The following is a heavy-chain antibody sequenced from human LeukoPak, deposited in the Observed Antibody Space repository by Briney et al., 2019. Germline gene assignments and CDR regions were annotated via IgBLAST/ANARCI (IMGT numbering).Heavy chain of an antibody. J-gene: IGHJ5*02. V-gene: IGHV4-34*01. CDR3: AKGSRVVVVAAKRGPRDWFDP. CDR1: GGSFSGYY. D-gene: IGHD2-15*01. Sequence: SETLSLTCAVYGGSFSGYYWSWIRQPPGKGLEWIGEINHSGSTNYNPSLKSRVTISVDTSKNQFSLKLSSVTAADTAVYYCAKGSRVVVVAAKRGPRDWFDPWGQGTLVTVSS. CDR2: INHSGST.